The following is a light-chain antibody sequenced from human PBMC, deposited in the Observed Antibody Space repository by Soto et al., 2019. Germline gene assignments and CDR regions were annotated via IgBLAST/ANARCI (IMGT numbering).Light chain of an antibody. Sequence: QSVLTQPASVSGSPGQSITISCTGTSSDVGGYNYVSWYQQHPGKAPKLMIYDVSNRPSGVSNRFSGSKSGNTASLIISGLQAEDEADYYCSSYTSSILFGGGTKLTVL. CDR1: SSDVGGYNY. CDR2: DVS. CDR3: SSYTSSIL. V-gene: IGLV2-14*01. J-gene: IGLJ2*01.